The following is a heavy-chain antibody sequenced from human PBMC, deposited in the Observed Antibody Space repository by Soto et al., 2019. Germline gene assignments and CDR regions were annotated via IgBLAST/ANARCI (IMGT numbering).Heavy chain of an antibody. J-gene: IGHJ5*02. Sequence: QVPLVQSGAEVKRPGASVKVSCKESGYSFTGYYMHWVRQAPGQGLEWMGWIIPHSGETNYAQKFKDRVTLTRDTSISTAYMQRSGLTSDDTAVYYCARETDDFTNGAHDLWGPGTLVTVSS. CDR3: ARETDDFTNGAHDL. CDR2: IIPHSGET. D-gene: IGHD4-4*01. CDR1: GYSFTGYY. V-gene: IGHV1-2*02.